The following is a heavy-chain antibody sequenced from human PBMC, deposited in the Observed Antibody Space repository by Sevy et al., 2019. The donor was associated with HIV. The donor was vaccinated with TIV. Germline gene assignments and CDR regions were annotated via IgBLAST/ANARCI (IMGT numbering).Heavy chain of an antibody. D-gene: IGHD3-22*01. Sequence: ASVKVSCKASGYTFTSYDINWVRQATGQGLEWMGWMNPNSGNTGYPQKFQGRVTMTRYTSTSTAYMELRSLRSDDTAIYYCTRVRALNYYDTSVSMEYNWFDPWGQRTLVTDSS. CDR1: GYTFTSYD. V-gene: IGHV1-8*02. CDR3: TRVRALNYYDTSVSMEYNWFDP. J-gene: IGHJ5*02. CDR2: MNPNSGNT.